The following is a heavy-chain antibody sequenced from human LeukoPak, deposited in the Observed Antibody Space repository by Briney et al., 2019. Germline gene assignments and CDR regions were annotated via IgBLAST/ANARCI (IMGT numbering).Heavy chain of an antibody. Sequence: GGSLRLSCAASGFTFSSYGMSWVRQAPGKGLEWVSAISGSGGSTYYADSVKGRFTISRDNSKNTLYLQMNSLRAEDTAVYYCAKGRTMVRGVMEPVDYWGQGTLVTVSS. CDR1: GFTFSSYG. J-gene: IGHJ4*02. D-gene: IGHD3-10*01. CDR3: AKGRTMVRGVMEPVDY. V-gene: IGHV3-23*01. CDR2: ISGSGGST.